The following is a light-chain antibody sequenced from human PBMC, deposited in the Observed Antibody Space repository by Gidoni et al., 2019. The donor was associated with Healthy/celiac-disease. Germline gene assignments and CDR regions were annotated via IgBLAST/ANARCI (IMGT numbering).Light chain of an antibody. Sequence: SYVLTHPPAVSVAPGKTARITCGGNSIGSTSVHWYQQKPGQAPVLVVYDDSHRPSGILERFSGFNSCNTASLTFSMVDAGDEADYYCQVWDSSSDLVVFGGGTKLTVL. CDR2: DDS. J-gene: IGLJ2*01. CDR3: QVWDSSSDLVV. CDR1: SIGSTS. V-gene: IGLV3-21*03.